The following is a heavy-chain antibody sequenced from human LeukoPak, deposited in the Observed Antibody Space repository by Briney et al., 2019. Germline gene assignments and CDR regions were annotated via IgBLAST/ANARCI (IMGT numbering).Heavy chain of an antibody. Sequence: GGSLRLSCAGSGFTFSNSWMGWVRQAPGKGLEWVANVQHIGGETYYVDSVKGRFTISRDNAKNSLYLQMNSLRAEDTALYYCAKDTRWYSSGWRFFDYWGQGTLVTVSS. CDR1: GFTFSNSW. V-gene: IGHV3-7*03. CDR2: VQHIGGET. J-gene: IGHJ4*02. D-gene: IGHD6-19*01. CDR3: AKDTRWYSSGWRFFDY.